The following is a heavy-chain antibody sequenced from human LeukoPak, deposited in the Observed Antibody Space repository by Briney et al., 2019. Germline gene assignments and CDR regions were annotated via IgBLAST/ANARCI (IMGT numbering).Heavy chain of an antibody. V-gene: IGHV3-23*01. CDR2: ISIRGDKT. CDR3: ANEEIPNDN. D-gene: IGHD2-2*02. J-gene: IGHJ1*01. Sequence: PGGSLRLSCAVPGFAFDNHAMTWVRQSPGKGLGWVSGISIRGDKTYYADSVEGRFTISTDNSKSTLYLQMNSLRAEDTAMYYCANEEIPNDNWGQGTLVTVSS. CDR1: GFAFDNHA.